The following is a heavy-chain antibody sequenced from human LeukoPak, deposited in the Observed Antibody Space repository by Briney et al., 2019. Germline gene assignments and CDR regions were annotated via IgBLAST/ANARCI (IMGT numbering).Heavy chain of an antibody. Sequence: SVKVSCKASGGTFSSYAISWVRQAPGQGLEWMGGIIPIFGTANYAQKFQGRVTITADESASTAYMELSSLRSEDTAVYYCARDRDSSGSQFDYWGQGTLVTVSS. CDR3: ARDRDSSGSQFDY. CDR1: GGTFSSYA. D-gene: IGHD3-22*01. CDR2: IIPIFGTA. J-gene: IGHJ4*02. V-gene: IGHV1-69*13.